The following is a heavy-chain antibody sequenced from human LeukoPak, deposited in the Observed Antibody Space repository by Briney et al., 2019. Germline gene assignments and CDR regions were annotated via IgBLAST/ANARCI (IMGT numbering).Heavy chain of an antibody. Sequence: SVKVSCKASGDTFSSYAISWVRQAPGQGLEWMGGIIPIFGTANYAQKFQGRVTITTDESTSTAYMELSSLRSEDTAVYYCARDHAVAGTSWFDPWGQGTLVTVSS. CDR1: GDTFSSYA. J-gene: IGHJ5*02. D-gene: IGHD6-19*01. V-gene: IGHV1-69*05. CDR2: IIPIFGTA. CDR3: ARDHAVAGTSWFDP.